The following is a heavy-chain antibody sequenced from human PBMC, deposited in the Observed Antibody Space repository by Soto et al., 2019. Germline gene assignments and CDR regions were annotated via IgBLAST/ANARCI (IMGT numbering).Heavy chain of an antibody. D-gene: IGHD3-9*01. CDR2: IYYSGST. V-gene: IGHV4-31*03. CDR3: ARDRVDILTGYYEDY. Sequence: PSETLSLTCTVSGGSISSGGYYWSWIRPHPGKGLEWIGYIYYSGSTYYNPSLKSRVTISVDTSKNQFSLKLSSVTAADTAVYYCARDRVDILTGYYEDYWGQGTLVTVSS. J-gene: IGHJ4*02. CDR1: GGSISSGGYY.